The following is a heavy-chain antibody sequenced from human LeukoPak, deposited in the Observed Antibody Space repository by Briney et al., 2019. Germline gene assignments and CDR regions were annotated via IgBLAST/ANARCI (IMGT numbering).Heavy chain of an antibody. CDR3: ARALGYCSSTSCYPDDY. CDR1: GGTFSSYA. V-gene: IGHV1-69*01. Sequence: SVKVSCKASGGTFSSYAISWVRQAPGQGLEWMGGIIPIFGTANYAQKFQGRVTITADESTSTACMELSSLRSEDTAVYYCARALGYCSSTSCYPDDYWGQGTLVTVSS. J-gene: IGHJ4*02. D-gene: IGHD2-2*01. CDR2: IIPIFGTA.